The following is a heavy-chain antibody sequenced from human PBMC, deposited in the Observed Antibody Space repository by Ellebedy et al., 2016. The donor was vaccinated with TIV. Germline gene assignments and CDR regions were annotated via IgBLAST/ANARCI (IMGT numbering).Heavy chain of an antibody. CDR2: ISGSGGST. D-gene: IGHD4-17*01. J-gene: IGHJ1*01. CDR1: GFTFSSYA. Sequence: PGGSLRLSCAASGFTFSSYAMSWVRQAPGKGLEWVSAISGSGGSTYYADSVKGRFTISRDNSKNTLYLQMNSLRAEDTAVYYCARSFGRGDYPEYFQHWGQGTLVTVSS. CDR3: ARSFGRGDYPEYFQH. V-gene: IGHV3-23*01.